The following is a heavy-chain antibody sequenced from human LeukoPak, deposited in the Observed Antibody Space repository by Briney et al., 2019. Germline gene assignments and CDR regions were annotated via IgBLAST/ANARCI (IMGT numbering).Heavy chain of an antibody. Sequence: SETLSLTCAVYGGSFSGYYWSWIRQPPGKGLEWIGEINHSGSTNYNPSLKSRVTISVDTSKNQFSLKLSSVTAADKAVYYCARRDYYDSIGNDYWGQGTLVTVSS. J-gene: IGHJ4*02. V-gene: IGHV4-34*01. D-gene: IGHD3-22*01. CDR3: ARRDYYDSIGNDY. CDR1: GGSFSGYY. CDR2: INHSGST.